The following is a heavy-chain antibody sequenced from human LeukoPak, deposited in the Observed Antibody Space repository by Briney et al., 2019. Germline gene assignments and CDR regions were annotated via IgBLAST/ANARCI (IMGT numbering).Heavy chain of an antibody. CDR3: AKDKGVATFQSSFDY. D-gene: IGHD5-12*01. CDR2: IRYDGSNQ. V-gene: IGHV3-30*02. J-gene: IGHJ4*02. CDR1: GFTFSSYG. Sequence: GGSLRLSCAASGFTFSSYGMHWVRQAPGKGLEWVAFIRYDGSNQYYADSVKGRFTISRDNSKNTLYLQMNSLRAADAALYYCAKDKGVATFQSSFDYWGQGTLVTVSS.